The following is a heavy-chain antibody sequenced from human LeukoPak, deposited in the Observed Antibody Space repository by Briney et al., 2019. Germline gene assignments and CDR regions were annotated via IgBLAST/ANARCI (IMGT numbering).Heavy chain of an antibody. Sequence: GASVKVSCKASGGTFSSYAISWVRQAPGQGLEWMGWISAYNGNTNYAQKLQGRVTMTTDTSTSTAYMELRSLRSDDTAVYYCARESEGASSGWYWVWYYFDYWGQGTLVTVSS. CDR2: ISAYNGNT. CDR3: ARESEGASSGWYWVWYYFDY. D-gene: IGHD6-19*01. CDR1: GGTFSSYA. V-gene: IGHV1-18*01. J-gene: IGHJ4*02.